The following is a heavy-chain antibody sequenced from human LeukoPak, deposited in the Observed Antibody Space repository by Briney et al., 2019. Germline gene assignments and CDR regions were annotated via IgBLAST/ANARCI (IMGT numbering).Heavy chain of an antibody. CDR1: GFTFSSYA. D-gene: IGHD6-19*01. CDR3: ARGARGSGWRVFDY. V-gene: IGHV3-30*04. CDR2: ISYDGGNK. Sequence: GGSLRLSCAASGFTFSSYAMHWVRQAPGKGLEWVALISYDGGNKYSADSVKGRFTISRDNSKNTLYLQMNSLRAEDTSMYYCARGARGSGWRVFDYWGQGTLVTVSS. J-gene: IGHJ4*02.